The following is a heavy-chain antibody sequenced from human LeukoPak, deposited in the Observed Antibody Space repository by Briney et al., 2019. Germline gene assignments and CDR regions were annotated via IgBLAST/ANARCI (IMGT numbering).Heavy chain of an antibody. J-gene: IGHJ4*02. CDR2: INHSGST. Sequence: SETLSLTCAVYGGSFSGYYWSWIRQPPGKGLEWIGEINHSGSTNYNPSLKSRVTISVDTSKNQFSLKLSSVTAADTAVYYCARSRGGYSGYDFDYWGQGTLVTVSS. CDR3: ARSRGGYSGYDFDY. D-gene: IGHD5-12*01. V-gene: IGHV4-34*01. CDR1: GGSFSGYY.